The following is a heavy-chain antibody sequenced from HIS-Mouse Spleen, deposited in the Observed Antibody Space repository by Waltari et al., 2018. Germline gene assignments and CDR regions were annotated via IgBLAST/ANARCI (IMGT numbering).Heavy chain of an antibody. Sequence: QVQLVESGGGVVQPGRSLRLSCAASGSTFSSYAMHWVRQAPGKGLEWVAVISYDGSNKYYADSVKGRFTISRDNSKNTLYLQMNSLRAEDTAVYYCAREGSFYYFDYWGQGTLVTVSS. D-gene: IGHD6-13*01. J-gene: IGHJ4*02. CDR1: GSTFSSYA. CDR2: ISYDGSNK. V-gene: IGHV3-30-3*01. CDR3: AREGSFYYFDY.